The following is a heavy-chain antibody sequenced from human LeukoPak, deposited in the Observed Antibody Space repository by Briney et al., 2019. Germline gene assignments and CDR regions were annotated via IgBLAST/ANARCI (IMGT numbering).Heavy chain of an antibody. CDR2: IIPIFGTA. CDR3: ARERGSSGWFDY. Sequence: ASVKVSCKASGGTFISYAISWVRQAPGQGLEWMGGIIPIFGTANYAQKFQGRVTITADESTSTAYMELSSLRSEDTAVYYCARERGSSGWFDYWGQGTLVTVSS. CDR1: GGTFISYA. V-gene: IGHV1-69*13. J-gene: IGHJ4*02. D-gene: IGHD6-19*01.